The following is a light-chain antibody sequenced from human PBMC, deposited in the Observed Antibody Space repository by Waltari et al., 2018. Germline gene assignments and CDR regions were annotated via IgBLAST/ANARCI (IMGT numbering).Light chain of an antibody. CDR1: SSDVGGYHY. CDR3: ISYTGSNTYV. V-gene: IGLV2-8*01. Sequence: QSALTQPLSASGSPGQSVTISCTGTSSDVGGYHYVSWYQQHPGKAPKLMISEVSKRPSGVPDRFSGSKSGNTASLTVSGLQAEDEADYYCISYTGSNTYVFGAGTKITVL. CDR2: EVS. J-gene: IGLJ1*01.